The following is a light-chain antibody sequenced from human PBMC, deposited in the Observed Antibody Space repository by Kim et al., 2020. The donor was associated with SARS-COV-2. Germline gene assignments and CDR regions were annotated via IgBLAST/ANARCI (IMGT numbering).Light chain of an antibody. CDR1: SWHEKNI. J-gene: IGLJ3*02. CDR3: ETWDSPRV. V-gene: IGLV4-60*03. Sequence: QLVLTQSSSASASLGSSVKLTCTLSSWHEKNIIAWHQQQPGKAPRYLMTLEGSGTYTRGSGVPGRFSGSSSGPDRYLTISNLQSEDEGEYYCETWDSPRVFGGGTKVTVL. CDR2: LEGSGTY.